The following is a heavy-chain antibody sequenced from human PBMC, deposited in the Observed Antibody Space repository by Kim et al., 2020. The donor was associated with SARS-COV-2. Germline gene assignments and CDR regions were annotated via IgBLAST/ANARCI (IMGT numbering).Heavy chain of an antibody. D-gene: IGHD6-19*01. J-gene: IGHJ4*02. CDR3: ARSVASRNDY. Sequence: WNNDSAVSVKSRISVYPDTSKNQFSLQLNSLTPEDTAVYFCARSVASRNDYWGQGTLVTVSS. CDR2: WNN. V-gene: IGHV6-1*01.